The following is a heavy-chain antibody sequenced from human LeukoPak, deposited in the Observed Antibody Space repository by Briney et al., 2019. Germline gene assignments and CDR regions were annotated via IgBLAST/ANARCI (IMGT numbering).Heavy chain of an antibody. D-gene: IGHD6-6*01. CDR2: IYYSGST. Sequence: SQTLSLTCTVSGGSISSGGYYWSWIRRPPGKGLEWIGYIYYSGSTNYNPSLKSRVTISVDTSKNQFSLKLSSVTAADTAVYYCARRIAARHVDYYYYYMDVWGKGTTVTVSS. J-gene: IGHJ6*03. CDR3: ARRIAARHVDYYYYYMDV. CDR1: GGSISSGGYY. V-gene: IGHV4-61*08.